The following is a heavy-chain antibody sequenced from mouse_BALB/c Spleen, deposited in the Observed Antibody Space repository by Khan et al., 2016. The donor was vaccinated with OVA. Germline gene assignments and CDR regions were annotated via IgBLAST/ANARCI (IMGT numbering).Heavy chain of an antibody. J-gene: IGHJ2*01. CDR1: GHTFTAYY. CDR3: AGGFDY. Sequence: QVQLQQSGPELVKPGASVKMSCKASGHTFTAYYINWVKQTPGQGLQWIGWIHPGSANTKYNERFKGKATLTVDTSSSTAYMQLSSLTSEDTAVYFCAGGFDYWGLGTTLTVSS. CDR2: IHPGSANT. V-gene: IGHV1-84*02.